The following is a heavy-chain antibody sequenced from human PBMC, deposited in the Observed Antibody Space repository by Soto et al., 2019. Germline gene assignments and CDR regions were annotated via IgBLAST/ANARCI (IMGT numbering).Heavy chain of an antibody. CDR3: ARDLTIVPATHPRLENYGMDV. D-gene: IGHD2-2*01. CDR2: ISPYNGHT. J-gene: IGHJ6*02. Sequence: QVQLLQSAGEVKKPGASVKVSCKASGYSFTSYGISWVRRAPGQGLEWMGWISPYNGHTQFVERFQGRVTMTTDTSTKTAYMELRNLRSDDTAHYYCARDLTIVPATHPRLENYGMDVWGQGTTVIVS. CDR1: GYSFTSYG. V-gene: IGHV1-18*01.